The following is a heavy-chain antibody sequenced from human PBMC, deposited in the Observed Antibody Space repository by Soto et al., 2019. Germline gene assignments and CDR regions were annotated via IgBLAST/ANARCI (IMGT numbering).Heavy chain of an antibody. CDR1: GFTFSTYA. CDR2: ISGTGDTA. CDR3: ARGSSPVSPDSGVGV. V-gene: IGHV3-23*01. J-gene: IGHJ6*02. Sequence: EVQLLESGGGLVQPGGSLKLSCAASGFTFSTYAISWVRQAPGKGLEWVSIISGTGDTAYYADSVRGRFTVSRDNSKNTLDLQMNSLRAEDAAVYYCARGSSPVSPDSGVGVWGPGNSVTVSS. D-gene: IGHD3-16*01.